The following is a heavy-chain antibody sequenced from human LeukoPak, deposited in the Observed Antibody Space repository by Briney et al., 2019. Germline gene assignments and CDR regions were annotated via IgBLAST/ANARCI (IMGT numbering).Heavy chain of an antibody. J-gene: IGHJ5*02. CDR1: GGSISSGGYY. CDR3: APLKYSSSWPLGNWFDP. D-gene: IGHD6-13*01. CDR2: IYYSGST. V-gene: IGHV4-31*03. Sequence: SETLSLTCTVSGGSISSGGYYWSWIRQHPGKGLEWIGYIYYSGSTYYNPSLKSRVTISVDTSKNQFSLKLSSVTAADTAVYYCAPLKYSSSWPLGNWFDPWGQGTLVTVSS.